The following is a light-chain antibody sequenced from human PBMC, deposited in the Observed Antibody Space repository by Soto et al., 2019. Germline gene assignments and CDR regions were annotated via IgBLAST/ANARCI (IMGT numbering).Light chain of an antibody. CDR3: HQFGYSPRT. V-gene: IGKV3-20*01. CDR1: QTVNSDY. Sequence: EIVLTQSPGTLALSPGETATLSCRASQTVNSDYVAWCQQRPGQAPRLLIFATSRRATDIPDRCSGSGSGTVFTLAIRRLEPEDFAVYYCHQFGYSPRTFGQGTQVE. J-gene: IGKJ1*01. CDR2: ATS.